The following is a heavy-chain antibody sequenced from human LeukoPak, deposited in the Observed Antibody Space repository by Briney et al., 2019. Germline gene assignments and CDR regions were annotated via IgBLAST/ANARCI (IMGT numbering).Heavy chain of an antibody. CDR3: ARTKPTKYYDFWSGRNAFDI. J-gene: IGHJ3*02. V-gene: IGHV4-34*01. Sequence: SETLSLTCAVYGGSFSGYYWSWIRQPPGKGLEWIGEINHSGSTNYNPSLKSRVTMSVDTSKNQFSLKLSSVTAADTAVYYCARTKPTKYYDFWSGRNAFDIWGQGTMVTVSS. D-gene: IGHD3-3*01. CDR1: GGSFSGYY. CDR2: INHSGST.